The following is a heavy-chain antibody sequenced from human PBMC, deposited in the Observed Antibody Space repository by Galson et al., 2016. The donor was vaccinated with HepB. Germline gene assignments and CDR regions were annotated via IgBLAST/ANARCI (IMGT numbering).Heavy chain of an antibody. CDR1: GFTFDDFV. CDR3: ATISTGDYYFTY. Sequence: SLRLSCAASGFTFDDFVLHWVRKAPGKGLEWVSLISWDGGITFYADSVKGRFTISRDNNKNSLFLQMNSLRTEDTAFYYCATISTGDYYFTYWGHGTLVTVSS. V-gene: IGHV3-43*01. D-gene: IGHD2-21*02. J-gene: IGHJ4*01. CDR2: ISWDGGIT.